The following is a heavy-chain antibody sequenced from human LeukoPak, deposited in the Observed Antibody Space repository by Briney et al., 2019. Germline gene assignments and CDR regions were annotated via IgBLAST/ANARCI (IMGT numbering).Heavy chain of an antibody. D-gene: IGHD3-22*01. CDR2: IYYSGST. V-gene: IGHV4-39*01. Sequence: SETLSLTCTVSGGSISSSSYSWGWIRQPPGKGLEWIGSIYYSGSTYYNPSLKSRVTISVDTSKNQFSLKLSSVTAADTAVYYCQILASPYDSSGYYWNYWGQGTLVTVSS. CDR1: GGSISSSSYS. CDR3: QILASPYDSSGYYWNY. J-gene: IGHJ4*02.